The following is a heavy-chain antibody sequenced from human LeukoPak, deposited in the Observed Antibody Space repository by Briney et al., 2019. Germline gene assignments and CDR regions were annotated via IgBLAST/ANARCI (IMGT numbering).Heavy chain of an antibody. CDR3: ARHVTTVTFFDF. CDR1: GGSVSSGDYY. CDR2: IYNSGST. V-gene: IGHV4-30-4*01. J-gene: IGHJ4*02. D-gene: IGHD4-11*01. Sequence: SETLSLTCTVSGGSVSSGDYYWSWIRQPPGKGLEWIGYIYNSGSTYYNPSLKSRLTISEDTSKNEFSLKLSSVTAADTAVYFCARHVTTVTFFDFWGQGTLVTVSS.